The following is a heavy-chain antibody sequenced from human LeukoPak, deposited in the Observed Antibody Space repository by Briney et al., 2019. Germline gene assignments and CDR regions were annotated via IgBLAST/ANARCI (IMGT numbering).Heavy chain of an antibody. CDR2: IRYDGSNK. Sequence: GGSLRLPCAASGFTFSSYGMHWVRQAPGKGLEWVAFIRYDGSNKYYADSVKGRFTISRDNSKNTLYLQMNSLRAEDTAVYYCAKDLRMFKVKDCSGGSCYSASDYWGQGTLVTVSS. CDR3: AKDLRMFKVKDCSGGSCYSASDY. V-gene: IGHV3-30*02. CDR1: GFTFSSYG. D-gene: IGHD2-15*01. J-gene: IGHJ4*02.